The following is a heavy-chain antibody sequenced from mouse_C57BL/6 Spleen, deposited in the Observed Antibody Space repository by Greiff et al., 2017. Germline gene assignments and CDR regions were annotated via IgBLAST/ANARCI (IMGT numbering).Heavy chain of an antibody. CDR2: ISYDGSN. CDR3: ARDGPYYFDY. CDR1: GYSIPSGYY. J-gene: IGHJ2*01. V-gene: IGHV3-6*01. Sequence: EVKLQESGPGLVKPSQSLSLTCSVTGYSIPSGYYWNWIRQFPGNKLEWMGYISYDGSNNYNPSLKNRISITRDTSKNQFFLKLNSVTTEDTATYYCARDGPYYFDYWGQGTTLTVSS.